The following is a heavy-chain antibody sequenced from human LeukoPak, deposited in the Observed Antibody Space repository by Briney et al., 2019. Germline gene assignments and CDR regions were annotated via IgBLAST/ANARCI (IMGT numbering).Heavy chain of an antibody. CDR2: INPNSGGT. Sequence: ASVKVSCKASGYTFTGYYMHWVRQAPGQGLEWMGWINPNSGGTNYAQKFQGRVTMTRDTSISTAYMELSRLRSDDTAVYYCARELSIAAAGSGFYWGQGTLVTVSS. V-gene: IGHV1-2*02. CDR1: GYTFTGYY. D-gene: IGHD6-13*01. J-gene: IGHJ4*02. CDR3: ARELSIAAAGSGFY.